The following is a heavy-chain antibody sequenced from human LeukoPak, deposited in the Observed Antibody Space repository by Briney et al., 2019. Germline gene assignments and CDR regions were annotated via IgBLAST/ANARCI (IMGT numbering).Heavy chain of an antibody. D-gene: IGHD4-17*01. Sequence: PGGSLRLSCEAPGFTVRNNYMTWVRQAPGKGLEWVSVIYSGGSTHYADSVKGRFIISRDNSKNTVYLQMNSLRAEDTAVYYCARMNDYGDYLRYWGQGTLVTVSS. CDR2: IYSGGST. J-gene: IGHJ4*02. CDR3: ARMNDYGDYLRY. CDR1: GFTVRNNY. V-gene: IGHV3-53*01.